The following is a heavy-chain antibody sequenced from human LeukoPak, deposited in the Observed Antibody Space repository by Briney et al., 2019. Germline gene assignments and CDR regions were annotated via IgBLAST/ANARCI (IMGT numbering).Heavy chain of an antibody. CDR1: GFTFSSYG. V-gene: IGHV3-30*02. Sequence: GGSLRLSCAASGFTFSSYGMHWVRQAPGKGLEWVAFIRYDGSNKYYADSVKGRFTISRDNSKNTLYLQMNSLRAEDTAVYYCAKDSWRYSGYCGSFDYWGQGTLVTVSS. CDR2: IRYDGSNK. D-gene: IGHD5-12*01. J-gene: IGHJ4*02. CDR3: AKDSWRYSGYCGSFDY.